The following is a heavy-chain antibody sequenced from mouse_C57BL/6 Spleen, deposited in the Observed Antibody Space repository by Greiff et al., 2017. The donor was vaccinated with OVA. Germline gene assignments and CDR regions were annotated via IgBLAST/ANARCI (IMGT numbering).Heavy chain of an antibody. CDR3: ARREDWDGWFAY. D-gene: IGHD4-1*01. J-gene: IGHJ3*01. V-gene: IGHV1-18*01. Sequence: VQLQQPGPELVKPGASVKIPCKASGYTFTDYNMDWVKQSHGKSLEWIGDINPNNGGTIYNQKFKGKATLTVDKSSSTAYMELRSLTSEDTAVYYCARREDWDGWFAYWGQGTLVTVSA. CDR2: INPNNGGT. CDR1: GYTFTDYN.